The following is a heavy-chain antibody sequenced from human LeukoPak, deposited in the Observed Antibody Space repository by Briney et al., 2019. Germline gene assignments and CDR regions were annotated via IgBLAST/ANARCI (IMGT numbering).Heavy chain of an antibody. D-gene: IGHD5-18*01. CDR2: IYSGGST. Sequence: GGSLRLSCAASGFTFSSYAMSWVRQAPGKGLEWVSVIYSGGSTYYADSVKGRFTISRHNSKNTLYLQMNSLRAEDTAVYYCASPGRSGTAMVHWGQGTLVTVSS. CDR1: GFTFSSYA. V-gene: IGHV3-53*04. CDR3: ASPGRSGTAMVH. J-gene: IGHJ4*02.